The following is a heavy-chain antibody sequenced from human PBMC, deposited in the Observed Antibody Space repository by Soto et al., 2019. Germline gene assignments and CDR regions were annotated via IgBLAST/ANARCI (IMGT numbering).Heavy chain of an antibody. D-gene: IGHD1-26*01. CDR1: GFTLSSYW. J-gene: IGHJ4*02. V-gene: IGHV3-7*03. Sequence: TGGSLRLSCAASGFTLSSYWMSWVRQAPGKGLEWVANIKQDGSEKYYVDSVKGRFTMSRDNAKNSLYLQMNSLRAEDTAVYYCARLRLVGAKGYFDYWGQGTLVTVSS. CDR2: IKQDGSEK. CDR3: ARLRLVGAKGYFDY.